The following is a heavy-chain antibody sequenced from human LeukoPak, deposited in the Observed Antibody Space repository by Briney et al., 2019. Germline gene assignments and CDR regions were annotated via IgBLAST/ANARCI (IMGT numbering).Heavy chain of an antibody. Sequence: PGGSLRLSCAASGFTFSSYGMHWVRQAPGKGLEWVAVISYDGSNKYYADSVKGRFTISRDNSKNTLYLQMSSLRAEDTAVYYCAKFYGYCSSTSCFDYWGQGTLVTVSS. CDR2: ISYDGSNK. V-gene: IGHV3-30*18. J-gene: IGHJ4*02. D-gene: IGHD2-2*03. CDR3: AKFYGYCSSTSCFDY. CDR1: GFTFSSYG.